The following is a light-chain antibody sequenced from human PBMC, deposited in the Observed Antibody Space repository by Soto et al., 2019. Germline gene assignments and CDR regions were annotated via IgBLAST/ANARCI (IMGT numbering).Light chain of an antibody. Sequence: DIQMTQSPSAVSASVGDRVTITCRASQGINNYLAWFQQKPGKAPKRLIYAASTLQTGVPSRFSCSGSGTEFTLTISSLQPEDFATYYCLQHNTSPLTFGGGTKVEIK. CDR2: AAS. J-gene: IGKJ4*01. CDR1: QGINNY. CDR3: LQHNTSPLT. V-gene: IGKV1-17*03.